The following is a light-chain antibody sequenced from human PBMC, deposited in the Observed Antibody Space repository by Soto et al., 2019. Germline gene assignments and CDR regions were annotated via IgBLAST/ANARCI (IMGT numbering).Light chain of an antibody. J-gene: IGLJ3*02. Sequence: QSVLTQPPSVSGAPGQRVTISCTGSNSNVGAGYDVHWYQQLPGTAPKLLIYGNSNRPSGVPDRFSGSKSGTSASLAITGLQAEDEADYYCQSSDTSLSGWVFGGGTKVTVL. CDR3: QSSDTSLSGWV. CDR2: GNS. CDR1: NSNVGAGYD. V-gene: IGLV1-40*01.